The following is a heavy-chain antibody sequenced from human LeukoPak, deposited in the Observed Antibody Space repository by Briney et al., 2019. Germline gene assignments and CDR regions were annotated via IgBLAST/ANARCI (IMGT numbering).Heavy chain of an antibody. V-gene: IGHV3-7*01. Sequence: PGGSLRLSCAASGFTFSSYWMSWVRQAPGKGLEWVANIKQDGSEKYYVDSVKGRFTISRDNAKDSLYLQMNSLRAEDTAVYYCARERSYEAGYGENWYFDLWGRGTLVTVSS. D-gene: IGHD3-16*01. CDR2: IKQDGSEK. CDR1: GFTFSSYW. J-gene: IGHJ2*01. CDR3: ARERSYEAGYGENWYFDL.